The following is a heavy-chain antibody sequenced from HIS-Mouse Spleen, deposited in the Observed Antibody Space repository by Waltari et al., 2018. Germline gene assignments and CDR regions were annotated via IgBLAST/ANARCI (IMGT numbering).Heavy chain of an antibody. J-gene: IGHJ4*02. V-gene: IGHV3-30*18. CDR2: ISYDGSNK. Sequence: QVQLVESGGGVVQPGRSLRLSCAASGSTFGSYGRHWVRQAPGKGLEWVAVISYDGSNKYYADSVKGRFTISRDNSKNTLYLQMNSLRAEDTAVYYCAKASSGWLDYWGQGTLVTVSS. D-gene: IGHD6-19*01. CDR3: AKASSGWLDY. CDR1: GSTFGSYG.